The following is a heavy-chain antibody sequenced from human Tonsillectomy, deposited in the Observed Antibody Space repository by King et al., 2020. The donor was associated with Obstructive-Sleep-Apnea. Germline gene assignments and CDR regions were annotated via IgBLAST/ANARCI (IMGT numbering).Heavy chain of an antibody. D-gene: IGHD6-13*01. CDR2: ISAYNGNT. CDR1: GYTFTNYG. Sequence: QLVQSGAEVKKPGASVKVSCKASGYTFTNYGISWVRQAPGQGLEWMGWISAYNGNTNYAQKFQGRVTMTTDTSTSTAYMELRSLGSDDTAVYYGARWLTYSSSGYWAGGYGMDVWGQGTTVTVSS. J-gene: IGHJ6*02. CDR3: ARWLTYSSSGYWAGGYGMDV. V-gene: IGHV1-18*01.